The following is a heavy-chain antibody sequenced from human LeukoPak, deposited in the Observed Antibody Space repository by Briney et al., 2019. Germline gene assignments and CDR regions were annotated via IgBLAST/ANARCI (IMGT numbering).Heavy chain of an antibody. CDR2: ISYDGSNK. J-gene: IGHJ4*02. CDR3: ARVGGSGSYYNVFDY. CDR1: GFTFSNYP. V-gene: IGHV3-30*04. Sequence: PGGSLRLSCAASGFTFSNYPMHWVRQAPGKGLAWVALISYDGSNKYYADSVKGRFTISRDNSKNTLYLQMNSLRAEDTAVYYCARVGGSGSYYNVFDYWGQGTLVTVSS. D-gene: IGHD3-10*01.